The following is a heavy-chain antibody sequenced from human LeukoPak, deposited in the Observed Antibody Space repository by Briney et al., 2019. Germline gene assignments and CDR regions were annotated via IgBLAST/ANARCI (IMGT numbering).Heavy chain of an antibody. CDR1: GGSISSYY. J-gene: IGHJ5*02. CDR3: ARRYSSGWYTRRANWFDP. CDR2: IYYSGST. Sequence: SETLSLTCTVSGGSISSYYWSWIRQPPGKGLEWIGYIYYSGSTNYNPSLKSRVTISVDKSKNQFSLKLSSVTAADTAVYYCARRYSSGWYTRRANWFDPWGQGTLVTVSS. V-gene: IGHV4-59*12. D-gene: IGHD6-19*01.